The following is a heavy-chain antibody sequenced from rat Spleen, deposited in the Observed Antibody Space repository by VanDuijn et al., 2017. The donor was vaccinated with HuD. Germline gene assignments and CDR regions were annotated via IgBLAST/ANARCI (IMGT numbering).Heavy chain of an antibody. CDR2: IWTGGNT. Sequence: QVQLKESGPGLVQPSQTLSLTCTVSGFSLTSYNVHWVRQPTGKGLEWMGVIWTGGNTDYNSALQSPLSISRDTSKSQIFLKMNSLQTEDIATYYCARDVANYYGGTYGVLAAWGQGASVTVSS. CDR3: ARDVANYYGGTYGVLAA. J-gene: IGHJ4*01. V-gene: IGHV2-30*01. D-gene: IGHD1-12*02. CDR1: GFSLTSYN.